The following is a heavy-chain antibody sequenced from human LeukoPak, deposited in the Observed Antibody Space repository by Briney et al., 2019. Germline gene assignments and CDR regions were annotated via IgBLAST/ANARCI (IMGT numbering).Heavy chain of an antibody. CDR3: AKSPSDIVVQDYFDY. V-gene: IGHV3-33*06. CDR2: IWYDGSNK. D-gene: IGHD2-15*01. CDR1: GFTFSSYG. Sequence: PGGSLRLSCAASGFTFSSYGMHWVRQAPGKGLEWVAVIWYDGSNKYYADSVKGRFTISRVNSKNTLYLQMNSLRAEDTAVYYCAKSPSDIVVQDYFDYWGQGTLVTVSS. J-gene: IGHJ4*02.